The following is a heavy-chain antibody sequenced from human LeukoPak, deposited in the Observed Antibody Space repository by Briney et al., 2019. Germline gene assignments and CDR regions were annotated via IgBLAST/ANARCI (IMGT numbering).Heavy chain of an antibody. CDR1: GGSISSGDYY. V-gene: IGHV4-30-4*08. J-gene: IGHJ5*02. Sequence: PSETLSLTCTVSGGSISSGDYYWSWIRQPPGKGLEWIGYIYYSGSTYYNPSLKSRVTISVDTSKNQFSLKLSSATAADTAVYYCARESTVTTNEENWFDPWGQGTLVTVSS. CDR3: ARESTVTTNEENWFDP. D-gene: IGHD4-17*01. CDR2: IYYSGST.